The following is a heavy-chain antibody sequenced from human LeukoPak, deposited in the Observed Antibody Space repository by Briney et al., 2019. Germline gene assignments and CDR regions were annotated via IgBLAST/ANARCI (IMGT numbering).Heavy chain of an antibody. D-gene: IGHD6-6*01. CDR1: GGSFSGYY. CDR2: INHSGST. CDR3: ARGRRAYSSSSNWFDP. Sequence: SETLSLTCAVYGGSFSGYYWSWIRQPPGKGLEWIGEINHSGSTNYNPSLKSRVTISVGTSKNQFSLKLSSVTAADTAVYYCARGRRAYSSSSNWFDPWGQGTLVTVSS. J-gene: IGHJ5*02. V-gene: IGHV4-34*01.